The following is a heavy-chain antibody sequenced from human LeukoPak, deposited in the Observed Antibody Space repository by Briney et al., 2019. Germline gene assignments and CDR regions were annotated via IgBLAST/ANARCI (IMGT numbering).Heavy chain of an antibody. J-gene: IGHJ4*02. Sequence: GGSLRLSCAASGFTFTNAWMTWVRLAPGKGLEWVGRIRSQGYGGTTDYAAPVRGRFTISRDDSKDTVYLQMDSPKIEDTAVYYCCTVGGLNDVWLTYYYGHWGQGTRVTVPS. CDR1: GFTFTNAW. CDR2: IRSQGYGGTT. V-gene: IGHV3-15*01. CDR3: CTVGGLNDVWLTYYYGH. D-gene: IGHD3-16*01.